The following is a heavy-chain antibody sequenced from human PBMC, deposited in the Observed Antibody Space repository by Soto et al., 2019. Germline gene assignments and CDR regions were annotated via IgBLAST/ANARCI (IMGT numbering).Heavy chain of an antibody. D-gene: IGHD2-2*01. CDR3: ARWRNDCSYTSCYHFGY. J-gene: IGHJ4*02. CDR2: IYHSGTT. CDR1: DFSISSGHY. Sequence: ASETLSLTCAVSDFSISSGHYWGWIRQPPGKGLEWIGSIYHSGTTYNNPSLKSRVTMSVDTSKNQFSLKLSSVTAADTALYYCARWRNDCSYTSCYHFGYWGQGTLVTVSS. V-gene: IGHV4-38-2*01.